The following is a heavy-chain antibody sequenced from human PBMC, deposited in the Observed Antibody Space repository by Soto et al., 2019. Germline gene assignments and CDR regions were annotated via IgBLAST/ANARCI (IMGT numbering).Heavy chain of an antibody. J-gene: IGHJ6*02. Sequence: QVQLVQSGAEVKKPGASVKVSCKASGYSLTSYYMHWVRQAPGQGLEWMGIINPSGGSTSYAQKVQGRGNMTRDTATSTVYMELSSLRSEDTAVYYCASEYSSSSRYGMDVWGQGTTVTVSS. D-gene: IGHD6-6*01. CDR3: ASEYSSSSRYGMDV. V-gene: IGHV1-46*01. CDR2: INPSGGST. CDR1: GYSLTSYY.